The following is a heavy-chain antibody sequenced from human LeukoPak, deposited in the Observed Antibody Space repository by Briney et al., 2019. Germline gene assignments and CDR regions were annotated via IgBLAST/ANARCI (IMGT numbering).Heavy chain of an antibody. CDR2: IYYSGST. CDR3: ARGVLRFLEWLPPGAFDI. Sequence: SETPSLTCTVSGGSISSYYWSWIRQPPGKGLEGIGYIYYSGSTNYNPSLKSRVTISVDTSKNQFSLKLSSVTAADTAVYYCARGVLRFLEWLPPGAFDIWGQGTMVTVSS. CDR1: GGSISSYY. J-gene: IGHJ3*02. V-gene: IGHV4-59*01. D-gene: IGHD3-3*01.